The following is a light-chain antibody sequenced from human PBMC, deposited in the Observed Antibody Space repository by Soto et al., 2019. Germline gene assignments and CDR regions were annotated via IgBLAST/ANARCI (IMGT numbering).Light chain of an antibody. V-gene: IGKV3-15*01. CDR2: GAS. CDR1: QSVSSN. J-gene: IGKJ2*01. CDR3: QQYNNWLT. Sequence: EIVMTQSPATLSVSPGERATLSCRASQSVSSNLTWYQQKPGKAPRLLIYGASTRATGIPARFSGSGSGTEFTLTISSLQSEDFAVYYCQQYNNWLTFGQGTKLEIK.